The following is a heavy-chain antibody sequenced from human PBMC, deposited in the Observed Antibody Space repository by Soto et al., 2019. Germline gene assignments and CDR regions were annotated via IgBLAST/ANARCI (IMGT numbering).Heavy chain of an antibody. D-gene: IGHD2-2*01. CDR3: ALHRASSAVPS. CDR2: INHSGST. Sequence: SETLSLTCAVYGGSFSGYYWSWIRQPPGKGLEWIGEINHSGSTNYNPSLKSRVTISVDTSKNQFSLKLSSVTAADTAVYYCALHRASSAVPSWGQGTLVTVSS. CDR1: GGSFSGYY. J-gene: IGHJ5*02. V-gene: IGHV4-34*01.